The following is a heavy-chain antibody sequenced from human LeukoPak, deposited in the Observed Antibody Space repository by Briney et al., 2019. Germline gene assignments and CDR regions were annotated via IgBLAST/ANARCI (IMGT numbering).Heavy chain of an antibody. V-gene: IGHV1-18*01. Sequence: AASVKVSCKASGYAFTSYGISWVRQAPGQGLEWMGWISAYNGNTNYAQKLQGRVTMTTDTSTSTAYMELRSLRSDDTAVYYCARAEDIVVVPAAIGFDNWGQGTLVTVSS. CDR3: ARAEDIVVVPAAIGFDN. CDR2: ISAYNGNT. CDR1: GYAFTSYG. J-gene: IGHJ4*02. D-gene: IGHD2-2*01.